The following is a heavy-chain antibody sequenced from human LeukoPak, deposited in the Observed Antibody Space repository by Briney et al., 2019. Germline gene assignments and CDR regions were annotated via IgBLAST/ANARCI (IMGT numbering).Heavy chain of an antibody. Sequence: PGGSLRLSCAASGFTFSSYWMHWVRQAPGKGLVWVSRIKGDGSISYADSVKGRFTISRDNAKNTLYLQMNSLRAEDTAVCYCARARDGYNYLYFDYWGQGSLVTVSS. CDR3: ARARDGYNYLYFDY. V-gene: IGHV3-74*01. J-gene: IGHJ4*02. CDR2: IKGDGSI. D-gene: IGHD5-24*01. CDR1: GFTFSSYW.